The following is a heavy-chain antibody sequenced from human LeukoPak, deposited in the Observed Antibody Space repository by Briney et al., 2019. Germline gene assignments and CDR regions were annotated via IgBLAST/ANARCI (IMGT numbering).Heavy chain of an antibody. J-gene: IGHJ5*02. CDR3: AKGWRNWFDP. CDR1: GGSISSYY. V-gene: IGHV4-59*01. Sequence: SETLSLTCTVSGGSISSYYWSLIRQPPGKGLEWIGYIYYSGSTNYNPSLKSRVTISVDTSKNQFSLKLSSVTAADTAVYYCAKGWRNWFDPWGQGTLVTVSS. D-gene: IGHD2-15*01. CDR2: IYYSGST.